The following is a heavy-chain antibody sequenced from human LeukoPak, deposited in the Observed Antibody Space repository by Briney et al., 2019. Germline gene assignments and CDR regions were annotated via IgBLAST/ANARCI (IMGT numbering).Heavy chain of an antibody. V-gene: IGHV1-18*01. CDR3: AGDCSSTSCYISDAFDI. D-gene: IGHD2-2*02. J-gene: IGHJ3*02. CDR1: GYTFTSYG. CDR2: ISAYNGNT. Sequence: ASVKVSCKASGYTFTSYGISWVRQAPGQGLEWMGWISAYNGNTNYAQKLQGRVTMTTDTSTSTAYMELRSLRSDDTAVYYCAGDCSSTSCYISDAFDIWGQGTMVTVSS.